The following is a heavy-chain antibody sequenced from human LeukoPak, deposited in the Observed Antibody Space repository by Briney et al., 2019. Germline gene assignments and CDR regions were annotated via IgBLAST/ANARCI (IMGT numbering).Heavy chain of an antibody. CDR2: IKQDGSEK. CDR1: GFTSSSYW. J-gene: IGHJ4*02. CDR3: ARGKGNFGY. Sequence: PGGSLRLSCAASGFTSSSYWMSWVRQAPGKGLEWVANIKQDGSEKYYVDSVKGRFTISRDNAKNSLYLQMNSLRAEDTAVYYCARGKGNFGYWGQGTLVTVSS. V-gene: IGHV3-7*01.